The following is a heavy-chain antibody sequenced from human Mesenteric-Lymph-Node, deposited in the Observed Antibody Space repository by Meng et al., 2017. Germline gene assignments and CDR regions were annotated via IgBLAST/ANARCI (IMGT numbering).Heavy chain of an antibody. CDR1: GFTFSSYA. Sequence: GESLKISCAASGFTFSSYAMHWVRQAPGKGLEWVAVIWYDGSNKYYADSVKGRFTISRDNSKNTLYLQMNSLRAEDTAVYYCARVTVRGDFDYWGQGTLVTVSS. D-gene: IGHD3-10*01. V-gene: IGHV3-33*08. CDR3: ARVTVRGDFDY. J-gene: IGHJ4*02. CDR2: IWYDGSNK.